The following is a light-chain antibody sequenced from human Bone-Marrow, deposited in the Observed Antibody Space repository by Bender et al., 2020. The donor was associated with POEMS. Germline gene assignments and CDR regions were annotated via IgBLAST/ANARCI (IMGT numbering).Light chain of an antibody. CDR2: GYN. V-gene: IGLV1-40*01. Sequence: QSVLTQPPSVSGAPGQRVTISCTGSSSNTGSGYDINWYQHLPGTAPKLLIYGYNNRPSGVPDRFSGSKSGTSASLAITGLQAEDEGDYYCQSCDNCLGGWVFGGGTKLTV. CDR1: SSNTGSGYD. CDR3: QSCDNCLGGWV. J-gene: IGLJ3*02.